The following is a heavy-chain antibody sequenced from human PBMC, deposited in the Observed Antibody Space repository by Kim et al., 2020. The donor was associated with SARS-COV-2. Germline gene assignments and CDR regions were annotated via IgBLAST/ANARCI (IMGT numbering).Heavy chain of an antibody. J-gene: IGHJ6*02. CDR3: ARGVVEVVPAAIYNNYYGMDV. CDR2: IYYSGST. Sequence: SETLSLTCTVSGGSISSYYWSWIRQPPGKGLEWIGYIYYSGSTNYNPSLKSRVTISVDTSKNQFSLKLSAVTAADTAVYYCARGVVEVVPAAIYNNYYGMDVWGQGTTVTLSS. CDR1: GGSISSYY. D-gene: IGHD2-2*01. V-gene: IGHV4-59*13.